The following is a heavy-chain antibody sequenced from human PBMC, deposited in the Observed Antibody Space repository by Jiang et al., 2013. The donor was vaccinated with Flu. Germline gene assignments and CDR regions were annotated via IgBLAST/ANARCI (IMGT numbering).Heavy chain of an antibody. CDR3: ARGALYGQLDAFDI. Sequence: FSSYAISWVRQAPGQGLEWMGGIIPILGIANYAQKFQGRVTITADKSTSTAYMELSSLRSEDTAVYYCARGALYGQLDAFDIWGQGTMVTVSS. CDR2: IIPILGIA. J-gene: IGHJ3*02. D-gene: IGHD2-2*01. CDR1: FSSYA. V-gene: IGHV1-69*10.